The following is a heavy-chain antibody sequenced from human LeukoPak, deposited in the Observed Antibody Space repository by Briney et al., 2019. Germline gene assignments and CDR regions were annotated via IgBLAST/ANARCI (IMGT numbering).Heavy chain of an antibody. CDR1: GDSLTTDDSF. D-gene: IGHD1-1*01. V-gene: IGHV4-31*03. CDR2: IHYRRTT. Sequence: SETLSLTCTVSGDSLTTDDSFWSWIRQFPGKGLEWIGYIHYRRTTNYNPSLKSRISMSIDMSKDQFSLNLTSVTAADTAIYYCARDGYINDAFDIWGQGIVVTVSS. CDR3: ARDGYINDAFDI. J-gene: IGHJ3*02.